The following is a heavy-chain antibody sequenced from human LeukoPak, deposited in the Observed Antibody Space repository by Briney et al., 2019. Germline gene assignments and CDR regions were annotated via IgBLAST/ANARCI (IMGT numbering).Heavy chain of an antibody. D-gene: IGHD3-10*01. CDR3: AKALNRGVIIGVWDY. CDR2: ISSSGSTI. J-gene: IGHJ4*02. Sequence: GRSLRLSCAASGFTFSSYEMNWVRQAPGKGLEWVSYISSSGSTIYYADSVKGRFTISRDNAKNSLYLQMNSLRAEDTAVYYCAKALNRGVIIGVWDYWGQGTLVTVSS. V-gene: IGHV3-48*03. CDR1: GFTFSSYE.